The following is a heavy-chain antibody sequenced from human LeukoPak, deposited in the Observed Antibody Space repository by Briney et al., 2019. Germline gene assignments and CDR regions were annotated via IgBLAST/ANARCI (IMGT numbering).Heavy chain of an antibody. J-gene: IGHJ4*02. CDR3: ARDHNYYDSSGEFDY. D-gene: IGHD3-22*01. Sequence: GGSLRLSCAASGFTFSDYYMSWIRQAPGKGLEWVSYISSSGSTIYYADSVKGRFTISRDNAKNSLYLQMNSLRAEDTAVYYCARDHNYYDSSGEFDYWGQGTLVTVSS. CDR1: GFTFSDYY. V-gene: IGHV3-11*01. CDR2: ISSSGSTI.